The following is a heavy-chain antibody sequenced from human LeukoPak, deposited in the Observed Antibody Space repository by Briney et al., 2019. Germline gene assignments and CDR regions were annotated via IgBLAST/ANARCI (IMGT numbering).Heavy chain of an antibody. Sequence: SETLSLTCAVYGGSFSGYYWSWIRQPPGKGLEWIGEINHSGSTNYNPSLKSRVAISVDTSKNQFSLKLSSVTAADTAVYYCARAAVARRPLDVWGKGTTVTVSS. J-gene: IGHJ6*04. CDR1: GGSFSGYY. CDR2: INHSGST. V-gene: IGHV4-34*01. CDR3: ARAAVARRPLDV. D-gene: IGHD6-19*01.